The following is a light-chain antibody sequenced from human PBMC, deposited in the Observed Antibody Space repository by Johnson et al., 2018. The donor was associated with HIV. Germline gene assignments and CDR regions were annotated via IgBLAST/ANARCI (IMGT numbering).Light chain of an antibody. CDR3: GTWDSSLSALSG. Sequence: QSVLTQPPSVSAASGQRVDISCSGSSSDIENNYLSWYQQLPHTAPRLLISDNNKRPSGIPDRFSGSKSGTSATLGITGLQTGDEADYYCGTWDSSLSALSGFGTGTKVTVL. CDR2: DNN. J-gene: IGLJ1*01. CDR1: SSDIENNY. V-gene: IGLV1-51*01.